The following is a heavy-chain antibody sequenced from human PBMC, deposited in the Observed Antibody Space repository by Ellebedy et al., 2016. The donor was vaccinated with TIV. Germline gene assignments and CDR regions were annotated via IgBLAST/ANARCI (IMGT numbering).Heavy chain of an antibody. CDR3: ARDEVVGIAVAVDSRAYYFDY. V-gene: IGHV1-8*01. J-gene: IGHJ4*02. Sequence: AASVKVSCKASGYTFTSYDINWVRQATGQGLEWMGWMNPNSGNTGYAQKFQGRVTMTRNTSISTAYMELSSLRSEDTAVYYCARDEVVGIAVAVDSRAYYFDYWGQGTLVTVSS. CDR2: MNPNSGNT. D-gene: IGHD6-19*01. CDR1: GYTFTSYD.